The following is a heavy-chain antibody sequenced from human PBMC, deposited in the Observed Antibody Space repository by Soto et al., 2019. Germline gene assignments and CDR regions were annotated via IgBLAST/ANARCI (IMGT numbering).Heavy chain of an antibody. CDR2: ISWNSGSI. Sequence: GGSLRLSCAASGFTFDHYAMHWVRQAPGKGLEWVSGISWNSGSIGYADSVKGRFTISRDNAKNSLYLQMNSLRAEDTALYYCAKDNYYGSGSMDVWGKGTTVTVSS. CDR3: AKDNYYGSGSMDV. V-gene: IGHV3-9*01. D-gene: IGHD3-10*01. CDR1: GFTFDHYA. J-gene: IGHJ6*03.